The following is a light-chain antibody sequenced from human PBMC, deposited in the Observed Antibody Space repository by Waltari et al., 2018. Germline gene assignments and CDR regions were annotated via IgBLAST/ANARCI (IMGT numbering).Light chain of an antibody. Sequence: QSVLTQPPSVSAAPGQTVGIPSSGRSSNGGSHYASWYQQLPGKVPKLLIYDNDQRPSGIPDRFSGSKSGTSATLGITGLQTGDEGEYYCGAWDSSLTSVFFGGGTKLTVL. CDR1: SSNGGSHY. CDR2: DND. CDR3: GAWDSSLTSVF. J-gene: IGLJ2*01. V-gene: IGLV1-51*01.